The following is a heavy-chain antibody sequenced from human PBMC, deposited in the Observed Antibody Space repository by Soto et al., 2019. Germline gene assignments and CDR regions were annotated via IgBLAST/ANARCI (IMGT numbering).Heavy chain of an antibody. CDR2: INPNSGDT. CDR1: GYTFTGYY. J-gene: IGHJ4*02. Sequence: ASVKVSCKASGYTFTGYYVHGVRQAPGQGLDGMGWINPNSGDTDFSQKFQGRVTMTRDTSISTAYMELSRLRSDDTAVYYCAKVGGQVEYFGSWGQGSLVTVSS. V-gene: IGHV1-2*02. CDR3: AKVGGQVEYFGS.